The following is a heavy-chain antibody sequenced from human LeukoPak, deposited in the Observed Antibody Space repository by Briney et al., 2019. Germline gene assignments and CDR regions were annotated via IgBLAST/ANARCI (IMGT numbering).Heavy chain of an antibody. J-gene: IGHJ4*02. V-gene: IGHV3-20*04. CDR1: GFSFENHG. D-gene: IGHD2-15*01. Sequence: PGGSLRLSCAASGFSFENHGMSWVRQAPGKGLEWVSGINWNGISTTYADSVKGRFTISRDNAKNSLFLLMNSLRAEDTAFYYCARAIEYCSGGSYLLDSWGQGTLVTVSS. CDR3: ARAIEYCSGGSYLLDS. CDR2: INWNGIST.